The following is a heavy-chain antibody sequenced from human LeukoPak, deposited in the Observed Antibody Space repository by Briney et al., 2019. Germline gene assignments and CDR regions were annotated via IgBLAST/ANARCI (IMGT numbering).Heavy chain of an antibody. Sequence: SETLSLTCTVSGGSISSYYWSWIRQPPGKGLEWIGSIYHSGSTNYKPSLKSRVTISVDTSKNQFSLKLSSVTAEETAVYYCARAFYSSSWYHKEDFFDYWGQGTPVTVSS. CDR3: ARAFYSSSWYHKEDFFDY. J-gene: IGHJ4*02. V-gene: IGHV4-59*08. CDR1: GGSISSYY. CDR2: IYHSGST. D-gene: IGHD6-13*01.